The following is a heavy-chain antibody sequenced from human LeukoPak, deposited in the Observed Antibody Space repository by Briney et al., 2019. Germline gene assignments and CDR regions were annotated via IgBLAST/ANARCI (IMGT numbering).Heavy chain of an antibody. CDR3: TTLSYVGGD. V-gene: IGHV3-23*01. CDR1: GFTFSSYA. Sequence: PGGSLTLSCAPSGFTFSSYAMSCVRHAPGKGLEWVSAISGSGGSTYYADSVKGRFTISRDNSKNTLYLQMNSLRAEDTAMYYCTTLSYVGGDWGQGTLVTVSS. J-gene: IGHJ4*02. CDR2: ISGSGGST. D-gene: IGHD3-10*02.